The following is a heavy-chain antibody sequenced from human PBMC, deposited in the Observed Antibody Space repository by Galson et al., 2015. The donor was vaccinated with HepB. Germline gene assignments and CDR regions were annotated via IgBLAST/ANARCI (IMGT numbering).Heavy chain of an antibody. Sequence: SLRLSCAASGFTFSSYGMHWVRQAPGKGLEWVAVIWYDGSNKYYADSVKGRFTISRDNSKNTLYLQMNSLRAEDTAVYYCARDMGIAAADDYFDYWGQGTLVTVSS. D-gene: IGHD6-13*01. CDR3: ARDMGIAAADDYFDY. CDR1: GFTFSSYG. V-gene: IGHV3-33*01. CDR2: IWYDGSNK. J-gene: IGHJ4*02.